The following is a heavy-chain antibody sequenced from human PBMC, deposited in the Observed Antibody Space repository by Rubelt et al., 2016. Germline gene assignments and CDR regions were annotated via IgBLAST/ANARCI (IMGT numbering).Heavy chain of an antibody. J-gene: IGHJ4*02. D-gene: IGHD3-22*01. Sequence: QVQLVQSGAEVKKPGASVKVSCKASGYTFTSYGISWVRQAPGQGLEWLGWISAYNGNTNYAQKLQGRVTMTTDTSTSTAYMELRSRRSDDTAVYYCARDDSPYYYDSSGYYDYWGQGTLVTVSS. CDR3: ARDDSPYYYDSSGYYDY. CDR2: ISAYNGNT. V-gene: IGHV1-18*01. CDR1: GYTFTSYG.